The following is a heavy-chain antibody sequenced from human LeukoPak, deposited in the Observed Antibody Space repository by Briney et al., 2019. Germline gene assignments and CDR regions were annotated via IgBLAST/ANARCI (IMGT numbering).Heavy chain of an antibody. Sequence: GGSLRLSCAASGFTFSDYYMSWIRQAPGKGLEWVSSISSSSSYIYYADSVKGRFTISRDNAKNSLYLQMSSLRAEETAVYYCARALGFGAPFDYWGQGTLVTVSS. CDR2: ISSSSSYI. D-gene: IGHD3-10*01. CDR3: ARALGFGAPFDY. V-gene: IGHV3-11*06. J-gene: IGHJ4*02. CDR1: GFTFSDYY.